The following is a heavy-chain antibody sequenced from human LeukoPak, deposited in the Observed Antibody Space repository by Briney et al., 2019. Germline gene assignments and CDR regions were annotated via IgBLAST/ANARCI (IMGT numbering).Heavy chain of an antibody. Sequence: KPSETLSLTCAVYGGSFSGYYWSWIRQPPGKGLEWIGEINHSGSTNYNPSLKSRVTISVDTSENQFSLKLSSVTAEDTAVYYCARGSGWYQDLWGQGTLVTVSS. CDR2: INHSGST. V-gene: IGHV4-34*01. CDR1: GGSFSGYY. J-gene: IGHJ5*02. D-gene: IGHD6-19*01. CDR3: ARGSGWYQDL.